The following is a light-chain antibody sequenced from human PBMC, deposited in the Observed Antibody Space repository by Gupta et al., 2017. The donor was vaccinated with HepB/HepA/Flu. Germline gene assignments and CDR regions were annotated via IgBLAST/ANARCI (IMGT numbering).Light chain of an antibody. J-gene: IGKJ4*01. CDR1: QSVSRF. V-gene: IGKV3-11*01. CDR3: QQRYSWPLT. CDR2: DAS. Sequence: EIVLTQSPATLSLSPGESATLSCRASQSVSRFLAWYQQKPGQAPRLLIHDASNRATGIPARFSGSGSGTDFTLTISSLEPEDFAVYYCQQRYSWPLTFGGGTKVEIK.